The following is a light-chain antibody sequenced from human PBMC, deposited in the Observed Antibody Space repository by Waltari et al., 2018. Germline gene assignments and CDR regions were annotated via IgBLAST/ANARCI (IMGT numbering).Light chain of an antibody. CDR3: QQYNNWPYT. Sequence: IVMTQSPATLSVSHGERATLYCRASQSVSSNLAWYQQKPGQAPRLLIYGASTRATGIPARFSGSGSGTEFTLTISSLQSEDFAVYYCQQYNNWPYTFGQGTKLEIK. CDR1: QSVSSN. V-gene: IGKV3-15*01. CDR2: GAS. J-gene: IGKJ2*01.